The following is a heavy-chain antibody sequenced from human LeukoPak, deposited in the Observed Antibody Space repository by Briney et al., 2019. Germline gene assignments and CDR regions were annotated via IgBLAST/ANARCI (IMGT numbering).Heavy chain of an antibody. Sequence: SQTLSLTCAISGDSVSSNSVTWNWIRQSPSRGLEWLGRTYYRSKWYNDYAVSVKSRITINPDTSKNQFSLQLNSVTPEDTAVYYCARWTGDKDAFDIWGQGTMVTVSS. V-gene: IGHV6-1*01. CDR2: TYYRSKWYN. CDR3: ARWTGDKDAFDI. CDR1: GDSVSSNSVT. D-gene: IGHD3/OR15-3a*01. J-gene: IGHJ3*02.